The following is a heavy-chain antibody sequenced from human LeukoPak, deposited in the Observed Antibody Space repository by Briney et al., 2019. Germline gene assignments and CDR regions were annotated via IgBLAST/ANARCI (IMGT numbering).Heavy chain of an antibody. CDR2: ISAYNGNT. D-gene: IGHD5-12*01. Sequence: ASVKVSCKASGYTLTSFGITWVRQAPGQGLEWMGWISAYNGNTNYAQKLQGRVTMTTDTSTSTAYMELRSLRSDDTAVYYCARVGVATTRGDWFDPWGQGTLVTVSS. CDR1: GYTLTSFG. J-gene: IGHJ5*02. CDR3: ARVGVATTRGDWFDP. V-gene: IGHV1-18*01.